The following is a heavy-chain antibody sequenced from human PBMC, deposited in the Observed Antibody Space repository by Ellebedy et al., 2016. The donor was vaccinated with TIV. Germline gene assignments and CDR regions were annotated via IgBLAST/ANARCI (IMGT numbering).Heavy chain of an antibody. V-gene: IGHV3-23*01. CDR3: AKDHGYYGSGLYGGYYGMDV. CDR1: GFTFSSYA. D-gene: IGHD3-10*01. CDR2: ISGSGGST. J-gene: IGHJ6*02. Sequence: PGGSLRLSCAASGFTFSSYAMSWVRQAPGKGLEWVSAISGSGGSTYYADSVKGRFTISRDNSKNTLYLQMNSLRAEDTAVYYCAKDHGYYGSGLYGGYYGMDVWGQGTTVTVSS.